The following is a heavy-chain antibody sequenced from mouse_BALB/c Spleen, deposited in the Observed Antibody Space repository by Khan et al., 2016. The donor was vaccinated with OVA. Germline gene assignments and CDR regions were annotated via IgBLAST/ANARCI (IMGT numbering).Heavy chain of an antibody. CDR1: GYIFTSYC. V-gene: IGHV1-76*01. J-gene: IGHJ2*01. CDR2: IYPGTDNT. Sequence: VQLQESGAELVRPGASVKLSCKTSGYIFTSYCIHWVKQRSGQGLEWIARIYPGTDNTYYTEKVKDRATLTADKSSSTAYMQLSSLKSEDSAVYFCAREESLYYVDYWGQGTTLKVSA. CDR3: AREESLYYVDY.